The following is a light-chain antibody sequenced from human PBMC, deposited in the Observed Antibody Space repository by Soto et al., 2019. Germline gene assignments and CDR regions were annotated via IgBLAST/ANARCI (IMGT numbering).Light chain of an antibody. V-gene: IGKV3-15*01. CDR3: QQYNNWPRT. CDR1: QSVSSN. J-gene: IGKJ1*01. Sequence: ELVMTQSPATLSVSPGESATLSCRASQSVSSNLAWYQQKPGQAPRLLIYGASTRATGIPDRFSGSGSGAEFTLTISSLQSEDLAVYYCQQYNNWPRTFGQGTKVEIK. CDR2: GAS.